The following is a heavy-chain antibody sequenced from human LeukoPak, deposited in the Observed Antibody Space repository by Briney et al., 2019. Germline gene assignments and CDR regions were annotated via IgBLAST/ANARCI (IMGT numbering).Heavy chain of an antibody. CDR2: AYYSGGT. Sequence: SETLSLTCTVAGDSDRSVTDHWAWLRQPPGKGLEWIASAYYSGGTYYNPSLESRVAISADMSKKQISLTLTSVTGADTAVYDCAGERGEEYSSGWYKTNYFDNWGQGIRVTVSS. V-gene: IGHV4-39*07. J-gene: IGHJ4*02. CDR3: AGERGEEYSSGWYKTNYFDN. CDR1: GDSDRSVTDH. D-gene: IGHD6-19*01.